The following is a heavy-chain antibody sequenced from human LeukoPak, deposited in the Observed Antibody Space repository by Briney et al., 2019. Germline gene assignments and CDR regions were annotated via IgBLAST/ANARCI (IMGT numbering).Heavy chain of an antibody. D-gene: IGHD4-11*01. CDR2: IYYSGST. CDR1: GGSISSYY. J-gene: IGHJ2*01. V-gene: IGHV4-59*01. Sequence: SETLSLTCTVSGGSISSYYWSWIRQPPGKGLEWIGYIYYSGSTNYNPSLKSRVTISVDTSKNQFSLKLTSVTAADTAVYYCARATTVLYWYFGLWGRGTLVTVSS. CDR3: ARATTVLYWYFGL.